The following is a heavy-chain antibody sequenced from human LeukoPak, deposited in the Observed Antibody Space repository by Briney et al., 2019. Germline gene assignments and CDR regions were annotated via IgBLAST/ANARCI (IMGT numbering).Heavy chain of an antibody. D-gene: IGHD6-19*01. J-gene: IGHJ3*02. Sequence: SETLSLTCTVSGGSISSYYWSWIRQPPGKGLEWIGYIYYSGSTNYNPSLKSRVTISVDTSKNQFSLKLSSVTAADTAVYYCARNQDSGWNAFDIWGQGTMVTVSS. CDR3: ARNQDSGWNAFDI. CDR1: GGSISSYY. V-gene: IGHV4-59*01. CDR2: IYYSGST.